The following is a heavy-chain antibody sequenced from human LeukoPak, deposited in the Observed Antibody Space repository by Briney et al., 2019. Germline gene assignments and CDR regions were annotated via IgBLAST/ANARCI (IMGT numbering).Heavy chain of an antibody. Sequence: PGGSLRLSCTASGFTFDEYAMYWVRQAPGKGLELVAHASWNSNSVDYGDSVRGRFTIRRDNARKSLYLQMDRLRVEDTALYYCARGGQTMDTLAVMDVWGQGTTVTVSS. J-gene: IGHJ6*02. V-gene: IGHV3-9*01. CDR3: ARGGQTMDTLAVMDV. CDR2: ASWNSNSV. D-gene: IGHD5-18*01. CDR1: GFTFDEYA.